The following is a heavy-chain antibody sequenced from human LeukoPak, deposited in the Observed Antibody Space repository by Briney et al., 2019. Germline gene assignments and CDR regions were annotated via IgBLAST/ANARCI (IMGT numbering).Heavy chain of an antibody. CDR1: GFTSSSYG. D-gene: IGHD5-12*01. J-gene: IGHJ4*02. Sequence: VGTLSLSCAASGFTSSSYGMSWVRPPPGKGLEWVSAISGSGGSKYYADSVKGRFTISRDNYKNTLYLQMNSLRAEDTAVYYCAKDRVSSGYENDYWGQGTLVTVSS. CDR3: AKDRVSSGYENDY. V-gene: IGHV3-23*01. CDR2: ISGSGGSK.